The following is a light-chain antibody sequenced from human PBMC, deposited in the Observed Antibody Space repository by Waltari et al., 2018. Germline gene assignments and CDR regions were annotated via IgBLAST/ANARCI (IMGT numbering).Light chain of an antibody. CDR1: QSISTW. CDR2: GAS. CDR3: QQGSTFPFT. V-gene: IGKV1-12*01. J-gene: IGKJ3*01. Sequence: IQMTQSPSLLSASVGDRVTITCRASQSISTWLAWYQQKPGKVPKLLIFGASILQRGVSSRFSGSGSETDFTLTISSLQAEDFATYYCQQGSTFPFTFGPVTTLDLK.